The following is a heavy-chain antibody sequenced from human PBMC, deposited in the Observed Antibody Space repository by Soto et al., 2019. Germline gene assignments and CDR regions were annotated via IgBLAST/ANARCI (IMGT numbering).Heavy chain of an antibody. CDR1: GFSCSNHV. J-gene: IGHJ4*02. Sequence: EVQLLESGGGLVQPGGSLRLSCAASGFSCSNHVLSWVRQAPGKGLELVSGISVTGGRTFHGDSVKGRCTISRDNSKNTLYLQMNSVRAEDTAVYYCAKQAGYSGYDPFENWGQGTQVTVAS. V-gene: IGHV3-23*01. CDR3: AKQAGYSGYDPFEN. CDR2: ISVTGGRT. D-gene: IGHD5-12*01.